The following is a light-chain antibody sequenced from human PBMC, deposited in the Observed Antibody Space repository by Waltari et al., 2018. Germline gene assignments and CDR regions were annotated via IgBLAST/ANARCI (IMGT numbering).Light chain of an antibody. CDR1: QTVSSNN. V-gene: IGKV3-20*01. J-gene: IGKJ3*01. CDR3: QLYHNSRFT. Sequence: ESVLTQSPGTLSLSPGERASLSCRATQTVSSNNLAWYQKKPGQAPRLLIYGASSRAIGVPDRFSGGGSGTDFILTISSLEPEDFAVYYCQLYHNSRFTFGPGTKVDL. CDR2: GAS.